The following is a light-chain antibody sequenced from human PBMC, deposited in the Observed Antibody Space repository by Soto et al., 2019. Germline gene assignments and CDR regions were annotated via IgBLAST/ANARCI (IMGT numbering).Light chain of an antibody. J-gene: IGKJ4*01. CDR3: QQYKDWPT. CDR2: GAS. CDR1: QSVSRN. Sequence: EIVMTQSPATLSVSPGERATLSCSASQSVSRNFAWYQQKPGQAPRLLIYGASTRATGIPARFSGSGSGTDYTLTISSLQSEDSAVYYCQQYKDWPTFGGGTKVEI. V-gene: IGKV3-15*01.